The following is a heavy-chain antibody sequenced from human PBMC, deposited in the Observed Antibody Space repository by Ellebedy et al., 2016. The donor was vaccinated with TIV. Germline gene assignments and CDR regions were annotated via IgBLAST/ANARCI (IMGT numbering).Heavy chain of an antibody. J-gene: IGHJ4*02. D-gene: IGHD3-16*01. CDR3: ARDWGY. Sequence: SVKVSXXASGGTFSSYAISWVRQAPGQGLEWMGGIIPIFGTANYAQKFQGRVTMTRDTSTSTVYMELSSLRSEDTAVYYCARDWGYWGQGTLVTVSS. CDR1: GGTFSSYA. CDR2: IIPIFGTA. V-gene: IGHV1-69*05.